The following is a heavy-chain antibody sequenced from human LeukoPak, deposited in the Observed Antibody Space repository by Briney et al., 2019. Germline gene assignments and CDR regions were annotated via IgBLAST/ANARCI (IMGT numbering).Heavy chain of an antibody. D-gene: IGHD2-2*01. CDR3: AKDSNIVVPAAKFDS. CDR1: GFTFSSYA. CDR2: ISGGRDST. V-gene: IGHV3-23*01. J-gene: IGHJ4*02. Sequence: GGSLRLSCAASGFTFSSYAMSWVRQAPGKGLEWVSAISGGRDSTYYADSVKGRFTISRDNSRNTLYLQMNSLRAEDTAVYYCAKDSNIVVPAAKFDSWGQGTLVTVSS.